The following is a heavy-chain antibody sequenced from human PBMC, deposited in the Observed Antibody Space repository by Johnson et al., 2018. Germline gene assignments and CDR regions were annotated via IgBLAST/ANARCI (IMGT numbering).Heavy chain of an antibody. CDR3: ARAHCSGVSCSSLQY. V-gene: IGHV3-74*01. D-gene: IGHD2-15*01. CDR1: GFAFSGYW. J-gene: IGHJ1*01. Sequence: VQLQESGGGFVQXGGSXRLXCTASGFAFSGYWMPWVRQAPGKGLVWVSRVNNVWTVPNYAASVRGRFVISRDNAKDTLYLQMNSLRNEDTAFYYCARAHCSGVSCSSLQYWGQGTLVTVSS. CDR2: VNNVWTVP.